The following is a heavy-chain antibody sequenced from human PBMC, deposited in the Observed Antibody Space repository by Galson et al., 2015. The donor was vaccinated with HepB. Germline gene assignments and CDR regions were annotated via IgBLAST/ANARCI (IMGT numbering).Heavy chain of an antibody. Sequence: SVKVSCKASGATLNSYSFSWVRQAPGQGLEWMGGIIPHIGVVSYAPSFQGRLTITADERTGTAYMDLKGLRSDDTAVYYCAMEDSALPCSGHLDFWGQGTQVTVSS. J-gene: IGHJ4*03. V-gene: IGHV1-69*10. D-gene: IGHD1-26*01. CDR3: AMEDSALPCSGHLDF. CDR2: IIPHIGVV. CDR1: GATLNSYS.